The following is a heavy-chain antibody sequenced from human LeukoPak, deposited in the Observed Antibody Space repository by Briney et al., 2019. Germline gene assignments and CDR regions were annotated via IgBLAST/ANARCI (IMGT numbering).Heavy chain of an antibody. CDR3: AKGPAPRLGEFSYHALVDY. CDR2: ISYDGSNE. Sequence: GGSLRLSCAASGFTFSSYGMHWVCQAPGKGLEWVAFISYDGSNENIADSVKGRFIISRDNSKNTLYLQMNSLRAEDTAVYYCAKGPAPRLGEFSYHALVDYWGQGTLVTVSS. D-gene: IGHD3-16*02. CDR1: GFTFSSYG. J-gene: IGHJ4*02. V-gene: IGHV3-30*18.